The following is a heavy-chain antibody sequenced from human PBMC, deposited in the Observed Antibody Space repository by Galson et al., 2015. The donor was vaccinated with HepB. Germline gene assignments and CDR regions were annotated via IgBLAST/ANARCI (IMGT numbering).Heavy chain of an antibody. CDR2: ISYEGRDK. CDR3: AKAPGMYYYDSPAAMDA. V-gene: IGHV3-30*18. CDR1: GFLFSRFG. J-gene: IGHJ6*02. Sequence: SLRLSCAGSGFLFSRFGLHWVRQAPGKGLEWVALISYEGRDKKYAESVKGRFTISRDNSKNTLYLQMISLTTEDTAVYYCAKAPGMYYYDSPAAMDAWGQGTTVTVSS. D-gene: IGHD3-22*01.